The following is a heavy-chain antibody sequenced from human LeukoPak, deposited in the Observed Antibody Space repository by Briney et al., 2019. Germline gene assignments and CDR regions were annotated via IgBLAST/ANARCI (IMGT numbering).Heavy chain of an antibody. J-gene: IGHJ5*01. CDR1: GFSVSGNY. D-gene: IGHD1-1*01. CDR2: MYLNGYT. Sequence: GGSLRLSCAASGFSVSGNYMTWVRQAPGKGLECLSVMYLNGYTYYSDSVKGRFTFSRDESKNTLFLEMNSLRDNDTAIYYCARLHGGQLRWFDSWGQGTLVIVSS. V-gene: IGHV3-53*01. CDR3: ARLHGGQLRWFDS.